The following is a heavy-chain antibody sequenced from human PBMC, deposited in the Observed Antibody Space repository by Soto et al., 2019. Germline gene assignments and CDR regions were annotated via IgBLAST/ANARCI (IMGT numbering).Heavy chain of an antibody. Sequence: SETLSLTCTVSGGSISSSSYYWGWIRQPPGKGLEWIGSIYYSGSTYYNPSLKSRVTISVDTSKNQFSLKLSSVTAADTAVYYCASMYYDFWSGYFREDYWGQGTLVTVS. CDR3: ASMYYDFWSGYFREDY. CDR1: GGSISSSSYY. V-gene: IGHV4-39*01. J-gene: IGHJ4*02. D-gene: IGHD3-3*01. CDR2: IYYSGST.